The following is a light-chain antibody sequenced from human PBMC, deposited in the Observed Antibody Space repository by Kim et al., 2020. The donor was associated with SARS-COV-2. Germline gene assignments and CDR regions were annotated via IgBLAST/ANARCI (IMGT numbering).Light chain of an antibody. Sequence: SASVGDSVTITCRASQDIRNDLGWYLQRPGKAPKLLISAASNLQNGVPSGFSASGSGTGFILTISSLQPEDFATYFCLQHFSFPYTFGQGTKLEI. V-gene: IGKV1-6*01. CDR1: QDIRND. CDR2: AAS. J-gene: IGKJ2*01. CDR3: LQHFSFPYT.